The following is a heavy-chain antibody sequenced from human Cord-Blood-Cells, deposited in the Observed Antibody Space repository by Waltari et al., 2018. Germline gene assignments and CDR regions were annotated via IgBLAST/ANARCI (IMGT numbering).Heavy chain of an antibody. D-gene: IGHD3-3*01. J-gene: IGHJ3*02. Sequence: QLQLQESGPGLVKPSETLSLTCTVSGGSISSSSYYWGWIRQPPGKGLEWIGSIYYRGSTSYNPSLKSRVTISVDTSKNQFSLKLSSVTAADTAVYYCARHRGDFWSGYYDAFDIWGQGTMVTVSS. CDR3: ARHRGDFWSGYYDAFDI. CDR2: IYYRGST. V-gene: IGHV4-39*01. CDR1: GGSISSSSYY.